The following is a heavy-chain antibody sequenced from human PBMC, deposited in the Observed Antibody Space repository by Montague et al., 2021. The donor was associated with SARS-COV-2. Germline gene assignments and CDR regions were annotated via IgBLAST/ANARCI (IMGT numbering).Heavy chain of an antibody. V-gene: IGHV4-39*07. D-gene: IGHD1-1*01. CDR3: ARERQEVGIYFDP. J-gene: IGHJ5*02. CDR1: GGSMSTVNYC. Sequence: SETLSLTCTVSGGSMSTVNYCWGWVRQTPGKGLDWVGSISYSGATYYNPSLETRVSISRDTSKSQFSLELRSVTAADTAVYYCARERQEVGIYFDPWGHGTLVTVSS. CDR2: ISYSGAT.